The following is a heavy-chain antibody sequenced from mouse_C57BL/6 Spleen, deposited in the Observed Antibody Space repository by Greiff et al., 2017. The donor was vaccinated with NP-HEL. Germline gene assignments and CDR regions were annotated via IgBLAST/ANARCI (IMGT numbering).Heavy chain of an antibody. Sequence: EVKLQESGPGMVKPSQSLSLTCTVTGYSITSGYDWHWIRHFPGNKLEWMGYISYSGSTNYNPSLKSRISITHDTSKNHFFLKLNSVTTEDTATYYCARGDDYPFAYWGQGTLVTVSA. J-gene: IGHJ3*01. CDR1: GYSITSGYD. CDR2: ISYSGST. CDR3: ARGDDYPFAY. D-gene: IGHD2-4*01. V-gene: IGHV3-1*01.